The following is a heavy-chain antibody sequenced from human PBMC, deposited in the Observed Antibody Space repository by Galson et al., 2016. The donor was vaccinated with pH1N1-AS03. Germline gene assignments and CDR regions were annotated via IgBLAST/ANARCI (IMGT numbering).Heavy chain of an antibody. Sequence: SLRLSCAASGFTFSSYWMHWVRHLPGKGLVWVSGIDSDGSNTYYADSVEGRFTISRDNARNSLYLQINSLRPEDTALYYCARDFCRSSCSYYFYGMDVWGQGTTVTVSS. CDR1: GFTFSSYW. J-gene: IGHJ6*02. D-gene: IGHD6-13*01. CDR2: IDSDGSNT. CDR3: ARDFCRSSCSYYFYGMDV. V-gene: IGHV3-74*01.